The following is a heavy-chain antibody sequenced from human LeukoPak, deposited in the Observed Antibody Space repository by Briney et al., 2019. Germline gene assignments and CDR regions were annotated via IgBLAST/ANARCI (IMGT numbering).Heavy chain of an antibody. Sequence: GGSLRLSCAASGFTFSTYWMNWVRQAPGKGLEWVANMDLDGTEKNYVDSVKGRFTISRDNAKNLLYVQMNSLRAEDTAVYYCARDRGYSTLDIWGQGTMVTVSS. CDR1: GFTFSTYW. V-gene: IGHV3-7*05. J-gene: IGHJ3*02. D-gene: IGHD5-18*01. CDR2: MDLDGTEK. CDR3: ARDRGYSTLDI.